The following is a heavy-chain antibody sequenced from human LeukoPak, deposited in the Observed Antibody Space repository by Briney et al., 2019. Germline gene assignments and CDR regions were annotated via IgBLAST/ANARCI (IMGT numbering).Heavy chain of an antibody. J-gene: IGHJ4*02. CDR3: ARGLGSGSFRGTEATYFDY. D-gene: IGHD1-26*01. CDR1: GGSISSGDYY. Sequence: SETLSLTCTVSGGSISSGDYYWSWIRQPPGKGLEWIGYIYYNGSTYYNPSLKSRVTISVDTSKNQFSLKLSSVTAADTAVYYCARGLGSGSFRGTEATYFDYWGQGTLVTVSS. CDR2: IYYNGST. V-gene: IGHV4-30-4*01.